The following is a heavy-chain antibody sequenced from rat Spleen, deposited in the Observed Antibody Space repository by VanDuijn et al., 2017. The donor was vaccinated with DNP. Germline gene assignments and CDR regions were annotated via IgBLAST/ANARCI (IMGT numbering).Heavy chain of an antibody. CDR1: GLTFSDHN. J-gene: IGHJ4*01. CDR2: ISYDGRTT. D-gene: IGHD1-9*01. V-gene: IGHV5-7*01. CDR3: TRHYTYSGFTSNVMDA. Sequence: EVQLVESGGGPVQPGRSLKLSCAVSGLTFSDHNMAWVRQAPKKGLEWVATISYDGRTTYYRDSIKGQFTISRDNAKTTLYLQMDSLRSEDTATYYCTRHYTYSGFTSNVMDAWGRGASVTVSS.